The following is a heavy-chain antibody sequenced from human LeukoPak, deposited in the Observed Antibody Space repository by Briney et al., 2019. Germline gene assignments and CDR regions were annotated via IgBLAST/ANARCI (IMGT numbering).Heavy chain of an antibody. V-gene: IGHV4-4*07. Sequence: PSETLSLTCTVSSGSISTYYWTWIRQPAGKGLEWIGRILTTGTTKYNPSLNSRVTMSVDTSKNQFSLSLKSVTAADTAVYYCASLFGDNYFDDWGQGTLVTVSS. CDR2: ILTTGTT. CDR3: ASLFGDNYFDD. D-gene: IGHD2-21*02. CDR1: SGSISTYY. J-gene: IGHJ4*02.